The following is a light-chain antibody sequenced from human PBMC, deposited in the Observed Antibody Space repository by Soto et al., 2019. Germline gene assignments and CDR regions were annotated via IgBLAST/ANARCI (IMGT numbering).Light chain of an antibody. J-gene: IGLJ3*02. CDR1: SSDVGSYNL. CDR3: CAYAGSGTVV. V-gene: IGLV2-23*01. CDR2: EAT. Sequence: QSVLTQPASVSGSPEQSITISCTGTSSDVGSYNLVSWYQQHPGKAPKVMIYEATKRPSGVSNRFSGSKSGNTASLTISGLQAEDEADYYRCAYAGSGTVVFGGGTKVTVL.